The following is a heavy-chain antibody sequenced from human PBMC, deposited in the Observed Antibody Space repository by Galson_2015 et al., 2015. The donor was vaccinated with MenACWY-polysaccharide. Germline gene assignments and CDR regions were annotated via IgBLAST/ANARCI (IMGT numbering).Heavy chain of an antibody. CDR2: ITSTAGST. CDR1: GFTFSSFV. Sequence: SLRLSCAASGFTFSSFVMSRVRQAPGKGLEWVSAITSTAGSTYYVDSVKGRFTVSRDNSKNTLYLEMNTLRVEDTAVYYCAKCPSETRGWYGAKSDYWGRGTLVTVSA. D-gene: IGHD6-19*01. J-gene: IGHJ4*02. V-gene: IGHV3-23*05. CDR3: AKCPSETRGWYGAKSDY.